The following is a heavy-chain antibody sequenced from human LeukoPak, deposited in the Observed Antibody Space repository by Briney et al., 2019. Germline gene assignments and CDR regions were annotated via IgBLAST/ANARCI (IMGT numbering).Heavy chain of an antibody. CDR3: ARTRGDSSGYYGDY. J-gene: IGHJ4*02. V-gene: IGHV4-59*12. CDR2: IFYSGST. CDR1: GGSINNYY. Sequence: SETLSLTCTVSGGSINNYYWSWIRQPPGKGLEWIGYIFYSGSTNYNPSLKSRVTISVDTSKNQFSLKLSSVTAADTAVYYCARTRGDSSGYYGDYWGQGTLVTVSS. D-gene: IGHD3-22*01.